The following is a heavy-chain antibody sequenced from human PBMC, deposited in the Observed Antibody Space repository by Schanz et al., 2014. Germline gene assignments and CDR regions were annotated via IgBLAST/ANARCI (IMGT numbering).Heavy chain of an antibody. CDR1: GFTFSAYA. V-gene: IGHV3-23*04. D-gene: IGHD3-10*01. CDR2: ISASGGTT. CDR3: ARIGGSVFDY. J-gene: IGHJ4*02. Sequence: EVQLVESGGGLVQPGGSLRLSCTASGFTFSAYAMTWVRQIPGKGLEWVSAISASGGTTYYADSVKGRFTISRDNSKNTLYLQMNSLRADDTAVYYCARIGGSVFDYWAQGTLVTVSS.